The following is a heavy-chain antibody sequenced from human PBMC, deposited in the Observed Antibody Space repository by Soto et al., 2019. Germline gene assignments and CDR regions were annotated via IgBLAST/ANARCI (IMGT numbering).Heavy chain of an antibody. CDR3: ARDTPLGDY. CDR2: ISGSGSRT. V-gene: IGHV3-48*01. J-gene: IGHJ4*02. Sequence: GSLRLSCAASGFTLSSYAMNWVRQAPGKGLEWVSSISGSGSRTYYADSVKGRFTISRDNAKNSLYLQLNSLRAEDTAVYYCARDTPLGDYWGQGTLVTVSS. CDR1: GFTLSSYA.